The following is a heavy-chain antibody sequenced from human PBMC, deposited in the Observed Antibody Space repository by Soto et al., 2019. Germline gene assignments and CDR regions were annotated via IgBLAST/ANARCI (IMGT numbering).Heavy chain of an antibody. CDR1: GYTFTSYG. CDR2: ISAYNGNT. CDR3: ASCPAEVDLYYCGMDV. J-gene: IGHJ6*02. Sequence: QVQLVQSGAEVKKPGASVKVSCKASGYTFTSYGISWVRQAPGQGLEWMGWISAYNGNTNYAQKLQGRVTMTTDTSTRTAYMELRSLRSDDTALYYCASCPAEVDLYYCGMDVWGQVTTVTVSS. V-gene: IGHV1-18*01. D-gene: IGHD1-26*01.